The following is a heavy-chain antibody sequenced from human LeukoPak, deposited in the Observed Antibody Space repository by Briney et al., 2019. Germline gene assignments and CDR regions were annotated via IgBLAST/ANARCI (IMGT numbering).Heavy chain of an antibody. CDR3: ARSDTYYDFWSGYLVGSYYYYYMDV. D-gene: IGHD3-3*01. V-gene: IGHV7-4-1*02. CDR2: INTNTGNP. CDR1: GYSFTGYY. Sequence: ASVKVSCKASGYSFTGYYVHWVRQAPGQGLEWMGWINTNTGNPTYAQGFTGRFVFSLDTSVSTAYLQISSLKAEDTAVYYCARSDTYYDFWSGYLVGSYYYYYMDVWGKGTTVTVSS. J-gene: IGHJ6*03.